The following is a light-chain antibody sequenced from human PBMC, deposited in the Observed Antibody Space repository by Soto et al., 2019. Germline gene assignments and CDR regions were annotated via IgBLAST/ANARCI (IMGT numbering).Light chain of an antibody. CDR1: QSVRDN. Sequence: EILLTQSPGALAVSPGEVATLSCTASQSVRDNLAWYQQKPGQAPRLLIYRASIRATGVPARFSGSGSGTEFTLTISGLQSEDFAVDYCQQRSNWGFTFGPGTKVDIK. CDR3: QQRSNWGFT. CDR2: RAS. J-gene: IGKJ3*01. V-gene: IGKV3-15*01.